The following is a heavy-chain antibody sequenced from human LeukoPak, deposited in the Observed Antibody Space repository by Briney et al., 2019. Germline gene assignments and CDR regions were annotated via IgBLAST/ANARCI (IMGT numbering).Heavy chain of an antibody. D-gene: IGHD6-13*01. V-gene: IGHV1-46*01. J-gene: IGHJ6*03. CDR1: GYTFTSYY. CDR3: ARDWVYSSSWYWNYYYYMDV. CDR2: INPSGGST. Sequence: GASVKVSCKASGYTFTSYYMHWVRQAPGQGLEWMGIINPSGGSTSYAQKFQGRVTMTRDMSTSTVYMELSSLRSDDTAVYYCARDWVYSSSWYWNYYYYMDVWGKGTTVTISS.